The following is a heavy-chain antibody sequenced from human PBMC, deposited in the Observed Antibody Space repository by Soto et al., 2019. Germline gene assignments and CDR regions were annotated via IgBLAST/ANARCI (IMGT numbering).Heavy chain of an antibody. V-gene: IGHV4-59*12. D-gene: IGHD6-13*01. J-gene: IGHJ5*02. CDR1: GATINSDY. Sequence: SETLSLTCTVSGATINSDYWSWIRQSPGKGLEWIGYIYHIGSTDYNPSLKSRVTISIDKSKNQFSLKLSSVTAADTAVYYCARDKSSSWYPSNWFDPWGQGTLVTVSS. CDR2: IYHIGST. CDR3: ARDKSSSWYPSNWFDP.